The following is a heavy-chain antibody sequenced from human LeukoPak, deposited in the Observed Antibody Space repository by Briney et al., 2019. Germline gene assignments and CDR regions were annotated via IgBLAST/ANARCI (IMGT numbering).Heavy chain of an antibody. CDR3: AKANSGGYVRNVYGMDV. J-gene: IGHJ6*02. Sequence: GGSLRLSCAASGFTFSSYAMSWVRQAPGKGLEWVSTISGSGVSTYYADSVKGRFTISRDNSKNTLYLQMNSLRAEDTAVYYCAKANSGGYVRNVYGMDVWGQGTTVTVSS. V-gene: IGHV3-23*01. CDR1: GFTFSSYA. D-gene: IGHD5-12*01. CDR2: ISGSGVST.